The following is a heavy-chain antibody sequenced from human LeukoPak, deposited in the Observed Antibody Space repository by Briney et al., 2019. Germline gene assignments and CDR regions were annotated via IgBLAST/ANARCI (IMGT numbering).Heavy chain of an antibody. CDR3: AKDPRKNSNGWYRGADWFDP. CDR1: GFTFSSYG. V-gene: IGHV3-30*02. J-gene: IGHJ5*02. Sequence: GGSLRLSCAASGFTFSSYGMHWVRQAPGKGLEWVAFIRYDGSIKYYADSVKGRFTISRDSSKNTLYLQMNSLRAEDTAVYYCAKDPRKNSNGWYRGADWFDPWGQGTLVTVSS. CDR2: IRYDGSIK. D-gene: IGHD6-19*01.